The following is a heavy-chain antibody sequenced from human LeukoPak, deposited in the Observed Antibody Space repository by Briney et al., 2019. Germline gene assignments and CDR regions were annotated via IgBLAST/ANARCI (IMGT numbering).Heavy chain of an antibody. V-gene: IGHV3-7*01. CDR2: IKQDGSEK. CDR1: GLTVTNAW. Sequence: GGSLRLSCSASGLTVTNAWMNWVRQAPGKGLEWVANIKQDGSEKYYVDSVKGRFTISRDNAKNSLYLQMNSLRAEDTAVYYCVRAKSGSYYSDFDYWGQGTLVTVSS. CDR3: VRAKSGSYYSDFDY. D-gene: IGHD1-26*01. J-gene: IGHJ4*02.